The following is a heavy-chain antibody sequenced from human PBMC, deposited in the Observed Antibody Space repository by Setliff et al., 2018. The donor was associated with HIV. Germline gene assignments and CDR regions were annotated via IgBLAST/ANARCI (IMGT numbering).Heavy chain of an antibody. Sequence: GESLKISCAASGFTFDDYTMHWVRQAPGKAPEWVSLISWDGYNTYYADSVRGRFTIFRDNAKNTLFLQMNSLRAEDTAMYYCARDSSGTYTQDDDALDLWGQGTMVTVSS. CDR1: GFTFDDYT. J-gene: IGHJ3*01. D-gene: IGHD1-26*01. CDR3: ARDSSGTYTQDDDALDL. CDR2: ISWDGYNT. V-gene: IGHV3-43*01.